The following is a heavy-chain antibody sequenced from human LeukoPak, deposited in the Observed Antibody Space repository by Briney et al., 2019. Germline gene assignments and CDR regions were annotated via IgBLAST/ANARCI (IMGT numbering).Heavy chain of an antibody. V-gene: IGHV3-21*01. Sequence: PGGSLRLSCAASGFTFSSYSMNWVRQAPGKGLEWVSSISSSSSYIYYADSVKGRFTTSRDNAKNSLYLQMNSLRAEDTAVYYCARGTRPPGSMIVVVIDAFDIWGQGTMVTVSS. J-gene: IGHJ3*02. D-gene: IGHD3-22*01. CDR3: ARGTRPPGSMIVVVIDAFDI. CDR1: GFTFSSYS. CDR2: ISSSSSYI.